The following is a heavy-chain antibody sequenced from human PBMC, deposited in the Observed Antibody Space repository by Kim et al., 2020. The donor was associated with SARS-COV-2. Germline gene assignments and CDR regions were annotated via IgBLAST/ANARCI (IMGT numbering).Heavy chain of an antibody. CDR2: IKQDGSEI. V-gene: IGHV3-7*01. J-gene: IGHJ4*02. CDR1: GFSFNTFW. Sequence: GGSLRLSCEASGFSFNTFWMNWVRQAPGKGLEWVASIKQDGSEIYYVDSVKGRFTISRDNAKNSVYLQMNSLRAEDTALYYCARGGNARWGQGTMVTVSS. CDR3: ARGGNAR.